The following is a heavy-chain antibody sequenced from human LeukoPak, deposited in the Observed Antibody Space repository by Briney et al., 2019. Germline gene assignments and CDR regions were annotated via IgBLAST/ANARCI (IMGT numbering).Heavy chain of an antibody. J-gene: IGHJ4*02. V-gene: IGHV4-59*01. CDR3: ARAGVGGYYPY. Sequence: SETLSLTCTVSGGSFSTYYWGWIRQPPGKGLEWIGYIYYSGSTNYNPSLKSRVTISVDTSKNQFTLKLSSVTAADTAVYYCARAGVGGYYPYWGQGTLVTVSS. CDR2: IYYSGST. CDR1: GGSFSTYY. D-gene: IGHD3-22*01.